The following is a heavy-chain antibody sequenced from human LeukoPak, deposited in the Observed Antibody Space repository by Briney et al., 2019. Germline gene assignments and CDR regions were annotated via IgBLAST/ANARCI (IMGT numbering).Heavy chain of an antibody. CDR2: IYISGTT. V-gene: IGHV4-61*02. Sequence: SETLSLTCTVSGGSISGRSYYWHWIRQPAGKGLEWIGRIYISGTTNYNPSLKSRVTISADTSKNQFSLRLSSVTAADTAVYYCARTIYYYEGGGYRDYFDSWGQGTLVTVSS. D-gene: IGHD3-22*01. CDR3: ARTIYYYEGGGYRDYFDS. J-gene: IGHJ4*02. CDR1: GGSISGRSYY.